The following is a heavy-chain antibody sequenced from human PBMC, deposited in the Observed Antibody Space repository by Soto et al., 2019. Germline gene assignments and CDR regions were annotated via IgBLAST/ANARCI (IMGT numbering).Heavy chain of an antibody. V-gene: IGHV1-2*02. CDR1: GYTFTGRF. D-gene: IGHD1-20*01. CDR3: SLTRRGGS. Sequence: ASVKVSCKASGYTFTGRFMHWVRQAPGQGLEWLGWVNPKSADTTYAPKFKDRVSLTRDTSTDTAFLDLRDLKEDDTAIYYCSLTRRGGSWGQGTPVTVSS. J-gene: IGHJ5*02. CDR2: VNPKSADT.